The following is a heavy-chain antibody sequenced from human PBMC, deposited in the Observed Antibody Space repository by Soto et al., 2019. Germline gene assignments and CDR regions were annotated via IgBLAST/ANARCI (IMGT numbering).Heavy chain of an antibody. CDR3: ARDPEYYYDSSGYYPGTFFDY. CDR2: ISAYNGNT. V-gene: IGHV1-18*01. J-gene: IGHJ4*02. D-gene: IGHD3-22*01. CDR1: GYTFTSYG. Sequence: QVQLVQSGAEVKKPGASVKVSCKASGYTFTSYGISWARQAPGQGLEWMGWISAYNGNTNYAQKLQGRVTMTTDTSTSTAYMELRSLRSEDTAVYYCARDPEYYYDSSGYYPGTFFDYWGQGTLVTVSS.